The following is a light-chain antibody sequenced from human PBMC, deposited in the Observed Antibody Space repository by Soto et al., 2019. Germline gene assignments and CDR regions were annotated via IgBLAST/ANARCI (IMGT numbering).Light chain of an antibody. CDR1: QSVSSKF. V-gene: IGKV3-15*01. Sequence: IVLTQSPGTLSLSPGERATLSCMSSQSVSSKFLAWYQEKLGQAPRPLSYGASTRATGIPARVSGSGSGTEVTLTISSLKSEDFEVYYCQQYNNWPQTFGQGTKVDIK. CDR3: QQYNNWPQT. J-gene: IGKJ1*01. CDR2: GAS.